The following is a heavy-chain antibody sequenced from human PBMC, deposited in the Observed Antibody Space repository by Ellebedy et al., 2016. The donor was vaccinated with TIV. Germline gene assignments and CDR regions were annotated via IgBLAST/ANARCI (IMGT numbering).Heavy chain of an antibody. D-gene: IGHD3-10*01. Sequence: PGGSLRLSCAVSGFTFSSYAMSWVCQAPGKGLEWVSSLSGSGGSTYYADSVKGRFTISRDNSKNTLYLQMNSLRAEDPAVYYCAKRVTKVRGVITYYHYAMDVWGQGTTVTVSS. J-gene: IGHJ6*02. CDR1: GFTFSSYA. V-gene: IGHV3-23*01. CDR3: AKRVTKVRGVITYYHYAMDV. CDR2: LSGSGGST.